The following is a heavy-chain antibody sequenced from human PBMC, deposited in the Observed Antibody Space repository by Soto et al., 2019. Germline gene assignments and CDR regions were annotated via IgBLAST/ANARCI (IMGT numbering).Heavy chain of an antibody. CDR1: GFTFSSYW. J-gene: IGHJ4*02. CDR3: VRDVATSATEFDY. D-gene: IGHD5-12*01. V-gene: IGHV3-74*01. Sequence: PGGSLRLSCAASGFTFSSYWMHWVRQAPGMGLVWVSRIKSDGSGTSYAHSVKGRFTISRDNRRNTLYLQMNSLRAEDTAVYYCVRDVATSATEFDYWGQGTLVTVSS. CDR2: IKSDGSGT.